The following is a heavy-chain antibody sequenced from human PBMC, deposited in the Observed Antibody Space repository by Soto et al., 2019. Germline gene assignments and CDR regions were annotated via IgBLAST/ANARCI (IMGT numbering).Heavy chain of an antibody. Sequence: ASVKVSCKASGYTFTSYGISWVRQAPGQGLEWMGWISAYNGNTNYARKLQGRVTMTTDTSTSTAYMELRSLRSDDTAVYYCARDHPYFDCLSRVTLDYWGQGTLVTVSS. CDR3: ARDHPYFDCLSRVTLDY. CDR1: GYTFTSYG. D-gene: IGHD3-9*01. J-gene: IGHJ4*02. CDR2: ISAYNGNT. V-gene: IGHV1-18*01.